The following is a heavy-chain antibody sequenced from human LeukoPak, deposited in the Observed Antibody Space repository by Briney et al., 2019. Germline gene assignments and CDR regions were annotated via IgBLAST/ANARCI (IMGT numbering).Heavy chain of an antibody. Sequence: GGSLRLSCAASGFTFSNYGMNWVRQAPGKGLEWVSRISGTGGTTFYADSVKGRFTISRDNSKNALYLQVNSLRAEDTAVYYCAKDQKRAGSVTLVVDYWGQGTLVTVYS. CDR2: ISGTGGTT. CDR1: GFTFSNYG. D-gene: IGHD5/OR15-5a*01. J-gene: IGHJ4*02. V-gene: IGHV3-23*01. CDR3: AKDQKRAGSVTLVVDY.